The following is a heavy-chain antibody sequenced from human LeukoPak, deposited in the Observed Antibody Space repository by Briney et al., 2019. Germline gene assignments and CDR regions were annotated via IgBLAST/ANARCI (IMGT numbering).Heavy chain of an antibody. CDR1: GGSISSYY. CDR2: IYTSGST. D-gene: IGHD6-19*01. V-gene: IGHV4-4*07. Sequence: SETLSLTCTVSGGSISSYYWSWIRQPAGKGLEWIGRIYTSGSTNYNPSLKSRVTMSVDTSKNQFSLKLSSVTAADTAVYYCARDIAVAGTGNWFDPWGQGTLVTVSS. CDR3: ARDIAVAGTGNWFDP. J-gene: IGHJ5*02.